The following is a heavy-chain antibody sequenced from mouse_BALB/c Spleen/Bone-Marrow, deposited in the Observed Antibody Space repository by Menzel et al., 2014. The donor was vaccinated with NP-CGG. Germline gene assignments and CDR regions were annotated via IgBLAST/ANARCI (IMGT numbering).Heavy chain of an antibody. CDR3: AREGTTVVAYYLDY. CDR1: GYTFTDYY. CDR2: VNPYDGGT. Sequence: EVQLQQSGPELVKPGASVKMSCKASGYTFTDYYMDWVKQSHGESFEWIGRVNPYDGGTSYNQKFKGKATLTVDKSSSTAYMELNSLTSEDSAVYYCAREGTTVVAYYLDYWGQGTTLTVSS. J-gene: IGHJ2*01. V-gene: IGHV1-19*01. D-gene: IGHD1-1*01.